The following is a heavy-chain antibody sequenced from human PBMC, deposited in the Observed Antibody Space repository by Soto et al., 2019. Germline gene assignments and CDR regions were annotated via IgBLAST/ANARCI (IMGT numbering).Heavy chain of an antibody. CDR3: ARVPGYGGRNHWYFDL. D-gene: IGHD4-17*01. J-gene: IGHJ2*01. V-gene: IGHV3-30-3*01. CDR2: ISYDGSNK. Sequence: PGGSLRLSCAASGFTFSSYAMHWVRQAPGKGLEWVAVISYDGSNKYYADSVKGRFTISRDNSKNTLYLQMNSLRAEDTAVYYCARVPGYGGRNHWYFDLWGRGTLVTVS. CDR1: GFTFSSYA.